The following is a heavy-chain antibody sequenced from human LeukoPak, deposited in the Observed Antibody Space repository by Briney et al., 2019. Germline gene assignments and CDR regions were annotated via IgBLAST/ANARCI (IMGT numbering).Heavy chain of an antibody. Sequence: PSETLSLTCAVSGYSISSGYYWAWIRQPPGKGLEWIGSVYYSGSTYYNPSLKSRVTISVDTSKNHFSLKLSSVTAADTAVYYCARDFSNYYYYMDVWGKGTTVTVSS. D-gene: IGHD4-11*01. CDR3: ARDFSNYYYYMDV. CDR2: VYYSGST. CDR1: GYSISSGYY. J-gene: IGHJ6*03. V-gene: IGHV4-38-2*02.